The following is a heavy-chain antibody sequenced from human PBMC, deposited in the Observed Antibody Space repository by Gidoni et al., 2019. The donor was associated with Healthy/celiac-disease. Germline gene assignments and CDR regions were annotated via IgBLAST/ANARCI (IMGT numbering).Heavy chain of an antibody. J-gene: IGHJ4*02. CDR3: AREKIGPYDRVVFDY. V-gene: IGHV4-31*03. CDR1: GGSISSGGYY. CDR2: IYYSGST. D-gene: IGHD3-22*01. Sequence: QVQLQESGPGLVKPSQTLSLTCTVSGGSISSGGYYWSWIRQHPGKGLEWIGYIYYSGSTYYNPSLKSRVTISVDTSKNQFSLKLSSVTAADTAVYYCAREKIGPYDRVVFDYWGQGTLVTVSS.